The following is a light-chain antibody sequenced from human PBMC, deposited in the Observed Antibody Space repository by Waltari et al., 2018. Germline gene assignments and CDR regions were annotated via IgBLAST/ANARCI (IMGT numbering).Light chain of an antibody. V-gene: IGKV3-20*01. CDR3: QQYGSSPLT. Sequence: EIVLTQSPGTLSLSPGERATLSCRASQSFSSSYLAWYQQKPGQAPRPLIYGASTRATGIPDRFSGSGSGTDFTLTISRLEPEDFAVYYCQQYGSSPLTFGPGTKVDIK. CDR1: QSFSSSY. J-gene: IGKJ3*01. CDR2: GAS.